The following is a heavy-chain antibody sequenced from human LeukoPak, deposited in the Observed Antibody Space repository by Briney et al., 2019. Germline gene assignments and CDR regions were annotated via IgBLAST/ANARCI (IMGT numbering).Heavy chain of an antibody. CDR1: GGTFSSYA. CDR2: IIPIFGTA. D-gene: IGHD4-17*01. J-gene: IGHJ4*02. CDR3: ARLRGPDYGDYVFDY. Sequence: SVKVSCKASGGTFSSYAISWVRQAPGQGLEWMGGIIPIFGTANYAQKFQGRVTITADESTSTAYMELSSLRSEDTAVYCCARLRGPDYGDYVFDYWGQGTLVTVSS. V-gene: IGHV1-69*13.